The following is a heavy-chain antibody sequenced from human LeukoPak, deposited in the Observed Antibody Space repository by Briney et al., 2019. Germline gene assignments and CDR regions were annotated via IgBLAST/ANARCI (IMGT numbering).Heavy chain of an antibody. V-gene: IGHV4-31*03. CDR1: GGSISSGGYY. Sequence: SETLSLTCTVSGGSISSGGYYWSWSRQHRGRGLEWIVYIYYSGSTYYNPSLKSRVTITVNTSKNQFSLKLSSVTAADTAVYYCARVARNYYGSGSDTFDYWGQGTLVTVSS. J-gene: IGHJ4*02. CDR2: IYYSGST. CDR3: ARVARNYYGSGSDTFDY. D-gene: IGHD3-10*01.